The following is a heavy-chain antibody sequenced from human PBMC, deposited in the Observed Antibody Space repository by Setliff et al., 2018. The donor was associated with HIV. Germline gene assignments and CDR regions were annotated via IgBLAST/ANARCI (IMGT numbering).Heavy chain of an antibody. J-gene: IGHJ4*02. Sequence: ASVKVSCKASGYTFISYAIHWVRQAPGQSLEWMGWITGGSGNTKYSEKFQGRVTLTRDTSASTAYMESSSLRSEDTAVYYCARKGSGSSFDFEYWGQGTLVTVSS. CDR1: GYTFISYA. CDR3: ARKGSGSSFDFEY. V-gene: IGHV1-3*01. D-gene: IGHD3-10*01. CDR2: ITGGSGNT.